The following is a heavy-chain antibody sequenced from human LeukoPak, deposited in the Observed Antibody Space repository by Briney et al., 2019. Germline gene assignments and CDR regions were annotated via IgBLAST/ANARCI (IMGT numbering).Heavy chain of an antibody. CDR1: GGSFSGYY. V-gene: IGHV4-34*01. Sequence: SETLSLTCAVYGGSFSGYYWSWIRQPPGKGLEWIGEINHSGSTNYNPSLKSRVTISVDTSKNQFSLELSSVTAADTAVYYCARGQSGYSSSWYIRYNWFDPWGQGTLVTVSS. J-gene: IGHJ5*02. CDR2: INHSGST. D-gene: IGHD6-13*01. CDR3: ARGQSGYSSSWYIRYNWFDP.